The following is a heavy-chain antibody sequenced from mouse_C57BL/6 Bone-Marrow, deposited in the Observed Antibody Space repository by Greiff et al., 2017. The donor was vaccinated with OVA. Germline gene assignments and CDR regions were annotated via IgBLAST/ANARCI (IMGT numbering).Heavy chain of an antibody. V-gene: IGHV5-17*01. D-gene: IGHD2-4*01. J-gene: IGHJ3*01. CDR1: GFTFSDYG. Sequence: EVKLMESGGGLVKPGGSLKLSCAASGFTFSDYGMHWVRQAPEKGLEWVAYISSGSSTIYYADTVKGRFTISRDNAKNTLFLQMTSLRSEDTAMYYCARGDYDGVWFAYWGQGTLVTVSA. CDR3: ARGDYDGVWFAY. CDR2: ISSGSSTI.